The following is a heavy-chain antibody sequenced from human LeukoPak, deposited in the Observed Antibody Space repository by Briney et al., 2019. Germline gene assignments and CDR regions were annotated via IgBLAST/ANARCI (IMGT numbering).Heavy chain of an antibody. V-gene: IGHV4-59*11. J-gene: IGHJ4*02. CDR3: ARDRYFDN. CDR1: GGSLTSHY. CDR2: YSGST. Sequence: SETLSLTCTVSGGSLTSHYWSWIRQPPGKGLEWIGYYSGSTNYNPSLKSRATILADTSKNQFSLKLTSVTAADTAVYYCARDRYFDNWGQGILVTVSS.